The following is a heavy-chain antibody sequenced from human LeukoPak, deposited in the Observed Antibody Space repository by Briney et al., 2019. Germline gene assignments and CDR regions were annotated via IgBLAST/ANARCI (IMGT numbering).Heavy chain of an antibody. D-gene: IGHD6-13*01. CDR1: GFTFSSYG. CDR2: ISYDGSNK. Sequence: SLRLSCAASGFTFSSYGMHWVRQAPGKGLEWVAVISYDGSNKYYADSVKGRFTISRDNSKNTLYLQMNSLRAEDTAVYYCAKRMWQQLFTFDYWGQGTLVTVSS. V-gene: IGHV3-30*18. CDR3: AKRMWQQLFTFDY. J-gene: IGHJ4*02.